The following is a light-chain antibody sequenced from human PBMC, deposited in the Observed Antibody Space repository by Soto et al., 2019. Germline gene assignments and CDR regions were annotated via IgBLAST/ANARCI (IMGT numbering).Light chain of an antibody. J-gene: IGKJ1*01. CDR3: QQFNTSPWT. Sequence: DIQMTQSPSTLSASVGDRVTITCRASQSIRNCLAWYQQKPGKAPKLLSYDASSLESGVPSRFSGSAAGTDFTLSISSLQPDDFATYYCQQFNTSPWTFGQGTKVDI. CDR2: DAS. CDR1: QSIRNC. V-gene: IGKV1-5*01.